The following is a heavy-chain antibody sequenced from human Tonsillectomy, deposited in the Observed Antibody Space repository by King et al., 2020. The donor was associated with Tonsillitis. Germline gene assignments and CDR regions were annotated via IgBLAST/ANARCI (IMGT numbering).Heavy chain of an antibody. CDR3: ARLPAYYYMDV. CDR1: GFTGSSNY. D-gene: IGHD2-2*01. J-gene: IGHJ6*03. CDR2: IYSGVST. Sequence: VQLVESGGGLVQPGGSLRLSCAAPGFTGSSNYKSWGRHAPGEGLEWGLVIYSGVSTYYADPGKCRLTISRDNSKNTLYLQMNSLRAEDTAVYYCARLPAYYYMDVWGKGTTVTVSS. V-gene: IGHV3-66*01.